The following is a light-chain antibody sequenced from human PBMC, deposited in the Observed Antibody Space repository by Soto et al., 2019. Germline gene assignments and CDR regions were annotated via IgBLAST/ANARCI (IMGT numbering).Light chain of an antibody. V-gene: IGKV1-5*01. J-gene: IGKJ1*01. Sequence: DIQMTQSPSTLSASVGDRVTITCRASQSISSWLAWYQQKPGKAPKLLIYDASSLESGVPSRFSGSGSGTEFTLTISSLQPEDFATYYCQKYNSHPWTFGQGTKVDIK. CDR2: DAS. CDR1: QSISSW. CDR3: QKYNSHPWT.